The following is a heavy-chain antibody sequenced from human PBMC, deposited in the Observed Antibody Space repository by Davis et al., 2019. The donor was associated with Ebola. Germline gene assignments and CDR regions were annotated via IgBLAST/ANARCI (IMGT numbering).Heavy chain of an antibody. D-gene: IGHD3-9*01. CDR1: GFTFSDYY. CDR2: ISSSSSYT. V-gene: IGHV3-11*06. Sequence: GESLKISCAASGFTFSDYYMSWIRQAPGKGLEWVSYISSSSSYTNYADSVKGRFTLSRDNAKKSLYLQMNSLRAEDTAVYYCARGPRRYFDWLIDYWGQGTLVTVSS. J-gene: IGHJ4*02. CDR3: ARGPRRYFDWLIDY.